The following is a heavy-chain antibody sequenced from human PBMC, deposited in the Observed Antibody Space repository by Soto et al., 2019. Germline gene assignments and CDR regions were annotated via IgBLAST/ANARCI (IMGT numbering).Heavy chain of an antibody. Sequence: SETLSLTCTVSGGSISSGGYYWSWIRQHPGKGLEWIGYIYYSGSTYYNPSLKSRVTISVDTSKNQFSLKLSSVTAADTAVYYCARDTHRYSGYEYYAHYFDYWGQGTLVTVSS. CDR2: IYYSGST. D-gene: IGHD5-12*01. J-gene: IGHJ4*02. V-gene: IGHV4-31*03. CDR1: GGSISSGGYY. CDR3: ARDTHRYSGYEYYAHYFDY.